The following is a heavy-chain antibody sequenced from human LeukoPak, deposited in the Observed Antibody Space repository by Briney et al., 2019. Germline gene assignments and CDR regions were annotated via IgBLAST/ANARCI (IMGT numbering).Heavy chain of an antibody. CDR2: IYYSGST. Sequence: PSETLSLTCTVSSGSINNSNSYWGWIRQPPGKGLEWIGSIYYSGSTYYNPSLKSRVSISVDMSKNQFSLKLSSVTAADTAVYYCARHSVVAATLGWFDPWGQGTLVTVSS. J-gene: IGHJ5*02. V-gene: IGHV4-39*01. D-gene: IGHD2-15*01. CDR3: ARHSVVAATLGWFDP. CDR1: SGSINNSNSY.